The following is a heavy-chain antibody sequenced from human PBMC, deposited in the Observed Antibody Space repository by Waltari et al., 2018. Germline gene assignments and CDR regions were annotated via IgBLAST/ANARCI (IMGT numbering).Heavy chain of an antibody. V-gene: IGHV3-9*01. J-gene: IGHJ4*01. D-gene: IGHD6-13*01. CDR2: ISWNSGDI. CDR1: GFTFDDYA. Sequence: EVQLVESGGGLVQPGRSLRLSCAASGFTFDDYAMHWVRQAPGKGLEWVSGISWNSGDIDYADSVKGRFTISRDNAKNSLYLQMNSLRAEDTAFYFCAKAPTYSSSWYYFDYWG. CDR3: AKAPTYSSSWYYFDY.